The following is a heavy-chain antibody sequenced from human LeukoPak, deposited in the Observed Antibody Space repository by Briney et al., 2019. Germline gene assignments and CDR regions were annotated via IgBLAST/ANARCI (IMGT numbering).Heavy chain of an antibody. Sequence: GESLKISCKGSGYSFTSYWIGWVRQMPGKGLEWMEIIYPSDSDTRYSPSFQGQVTISADKSISTAYLQWRSLKASDSAMYYCARQRRLVRGATIDYWGQGTLVTVSS. V-gene: IGHV5-51*01. D-gene: IGHD3-10*01. CDR2: IYPSDSDT. CDR1: GYSFTSYW. J-gene: IGHJ4*02. CDR3: ARQRRLVRGATIDY.